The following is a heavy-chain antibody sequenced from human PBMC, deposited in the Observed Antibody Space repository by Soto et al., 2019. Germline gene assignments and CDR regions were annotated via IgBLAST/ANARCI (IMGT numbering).Heavy chain of an antibody. J-gene: IGHJ4*02. CDR2: INSDGSAT. D-gene: IGHD6-13*01. Sequence: EVQLVESGGGLVQPGGSLRLSCAASGFTFRSNWMHWVRQVPGKGLVWVSRINSDGSATTYADSVKGRFTISRDNAKNTVYLQMNSLRADDTAVYYCASRLEQHRSSLYNYWGQGTLVAVSS. CDR1: GFTFRSNW. CDR3: ASRLEQHRSSLYNY. V-gene: IGHV3-74*01.